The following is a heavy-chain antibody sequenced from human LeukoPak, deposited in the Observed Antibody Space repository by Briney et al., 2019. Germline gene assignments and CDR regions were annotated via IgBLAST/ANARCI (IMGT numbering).Heavy chain of an antibody. D-gene: IGHD2-2*01. CDR2: VSGSGDST. Sequence: GGSLRLSCAASGFTYNNYAMAWVRQAPGKGLEWVSAVSGSGDSTYYADSVKGRFTISRDNSKNTLYLQMNSLRAEDTALYYCAKRDSTYISCFVIDYWGQGTLVTVSS. CDR1: GFTYNNYA. J-gene: IGHJ4*02. V-gene: IGHV3-23*01. CDR3: AKRDSTYISCFVIDY.